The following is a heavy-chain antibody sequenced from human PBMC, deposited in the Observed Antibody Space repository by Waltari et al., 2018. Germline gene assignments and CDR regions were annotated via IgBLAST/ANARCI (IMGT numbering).Heavy chain of an antibody. CDR1: GGSISSYY. Sequence: QVQLQESGPGLVKPSETLSLTCTVSGGSISSYYWSWIRQPPGKGLEWIGYIYYSGSTNYNPSLKSRVTISVDTSKNQFSLKLSSVTSADTAVYYCARLGSSSAYWGQGTLVTVSS. J-gene: IGHJ4*02. D-gene: IGHD6-6*01. CDR3: ARLGSSSAY. CDR2: IYYSGST. V-gene: IGHV4-59*08.